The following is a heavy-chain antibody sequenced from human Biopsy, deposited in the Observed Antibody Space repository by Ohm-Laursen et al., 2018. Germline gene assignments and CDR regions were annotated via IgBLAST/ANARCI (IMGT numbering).Heavy chain of an antibody. Sequence: GTLSFTWSVSGGPIDTYYWSWIRQPPGKALVWIGYIYFTGRTSYNPSLKGRVTMSVNTSEKQFSLRMSSVSAADTAVYYCASAGYNPDWNFDLWGRGTRVTVSS. CDR2: IYFTGRT. V-gene: IGHV4-59*12. CDR3: ASAGYNPDWNFDL. J-gene: IGHJ2*01. CDR1: GGPIDTYY. D-gene: IGHD5-24*01.